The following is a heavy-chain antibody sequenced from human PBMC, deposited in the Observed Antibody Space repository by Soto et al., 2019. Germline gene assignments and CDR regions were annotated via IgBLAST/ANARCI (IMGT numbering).Heavy chain of an antibody. J-gene: IGHJ4*02. V-gene: IGHV3-30*18. CDR2: ISYDGSNK. CDR3: AKDGLHYYDSSGYLLYYFDY. Sequence: AGSLRLSYEASGFTFSSYGMHRVRQAPGKGLEWVAVISYDGSNKYYADSVKGRFTISRDNSKNTLYLQMNSLRAEDTAVYYCAKDGLHYYDSSGYLLYYFDYWGQGP. D-gene: IGHD3-22*01. CDR1: GFTFSSYG.